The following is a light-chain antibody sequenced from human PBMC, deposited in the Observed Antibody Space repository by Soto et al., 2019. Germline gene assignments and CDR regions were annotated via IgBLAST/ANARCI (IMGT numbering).Light chain of an antibody. V-gene: IGKV4-1*01. CDR2: WAS. CDR3: QQYSSTPRT. CDR1: QSVLYSSNNKNY. J-gene: IGKJ1*01. Sequence: DIVMTQSPDSLAVSLGERATINCKSSQSVLYSSNNKNYLAWYQQKPGQPPKLLIYWASTRESGVPDRFSVRGSGTDFTLTISSLQAADVAVYYCQQYSSTPRTFGQRTKVEIK.